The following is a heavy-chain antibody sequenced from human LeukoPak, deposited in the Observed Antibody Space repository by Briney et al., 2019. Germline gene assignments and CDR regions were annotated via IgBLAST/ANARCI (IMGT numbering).Heavy chain of an antibody. CDR3: ASVDEGYCSGGRCLDDAFDI. CDR1: GGTFSSYA. CDR2: IRGYNGNT. D-gene: IGHD2-15*01. J-gene: IGHJ3*02. Sequence: ASVKVSCKASGGTFSSYAISWVRQAPGQGLEWMGWIRGYNGNTNYAQKLQGRVTMTTDTSTSTGYMELRSLRSDDTAVYYCASVDEGYCSGGRCLDDAFDIWGQGTMVTVSS. V-gene: IGHV1-18*01.